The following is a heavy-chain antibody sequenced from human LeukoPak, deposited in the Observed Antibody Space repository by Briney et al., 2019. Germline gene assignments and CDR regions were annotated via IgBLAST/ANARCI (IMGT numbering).Heavy chain of an antibody. CDR3: AKAESPINRYNWNDKRRPYGMDV. J-gene: IGHJ6*02. CDR2: ISYDGSNK. D-gene: IGHD1-20*01. V-gene: IGHV3-30*18. Sequence: GRSLRLSCAASGFTFSSDGMHWVRQAPGKGLEWVAVISYDGSNKYYADSVKGRFTISRDNSKNTLYLQMNSLRAEDTAVYYCAKAESPINRYNWNDKRRPYGMDVWGQGTTVTVSS. CDR1: GFTFSSDG.